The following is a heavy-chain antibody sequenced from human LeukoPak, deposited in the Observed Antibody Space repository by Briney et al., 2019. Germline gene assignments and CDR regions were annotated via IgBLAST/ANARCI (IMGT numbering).Heavy chain of an antibody. CDR3: ARAYYDFWSGYYLDAFDI. CDR1: GFTFSSYS. CDR2: ISSSSSYI. Sequence: GSLRLSCAASGFTFSSYSMNWVRQAPGKGLEWVSSISSSSSYIYYADSVKGRFTISRDNAKNSLYLQMNSLRAEDTAVYYCARAYYDFWSGYYLDAFDIWGQGTMVTVSS. D-gene: IGHD3-3*01. V-gene: IGHV3-21*01. J-gene: IGHJ3*02.